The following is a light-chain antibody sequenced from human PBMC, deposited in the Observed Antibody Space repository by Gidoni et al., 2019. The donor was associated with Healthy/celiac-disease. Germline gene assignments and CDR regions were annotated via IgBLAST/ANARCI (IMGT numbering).Light chain of an antibody. Sequence: DIVLTQSPDSLAVSLGVLATINCKSSQSVLYSSNNKNYLAWYQQKPGQPPKLLIYWASTRESGVPDRFSGSGSGTDFTLTISSLQAEDVAVYYCQQHYSTPPWTFGQGTKVEI. CDR2: WAS. V-gene: IGKV4-1*01. CDR1: QSVLYSSNNKNY. CDR3: QQHYSTPPWT. J-gene: IGKJ1*01.